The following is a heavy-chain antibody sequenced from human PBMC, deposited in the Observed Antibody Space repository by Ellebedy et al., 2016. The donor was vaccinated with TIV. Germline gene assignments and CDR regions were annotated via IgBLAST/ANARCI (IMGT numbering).Heavy chain of an antibody. CDR2: IKQDGSEK. V-gene: IGHV3-7*01. J-gene: IGHJ6*02. CDR3: AKARAAAYYYYYGMDV. CDR1: GFTFSSYW. Sequence: GGSLRLXXAASGFTFSSYWMSWVRQAPGKGLEWVANIKQDGSEKYYVDSVKGRFTLSRDNAKNSLYLQMNSLRAEDTAVYYCAKARAAAYYYYYGMDVWGQGTTVTVSS. D-gene: IGHD2-2*01.